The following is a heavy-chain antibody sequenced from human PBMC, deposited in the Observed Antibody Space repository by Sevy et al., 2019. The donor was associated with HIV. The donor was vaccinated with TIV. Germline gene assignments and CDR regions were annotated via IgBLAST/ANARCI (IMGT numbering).Heavy chain of an antibody. V-gene: IGHV3-21*01. J-gene: IGHJ6*02. D-gene: IGHD1-26*01. CDR3: ARDGGATDYGMDV. CDR1: GFTFNTYN. Sequence: GGSLILSCGASGFTFNTYNFNWVRQAPGKGLECVSSISSTSTYIYYADSVRGRFTISRDNAKNSLYLQMNNLRAEDTAIYYCARDGGATDYGMDVWGLGTTVTVSS. CDR2: ISSTSTYI.